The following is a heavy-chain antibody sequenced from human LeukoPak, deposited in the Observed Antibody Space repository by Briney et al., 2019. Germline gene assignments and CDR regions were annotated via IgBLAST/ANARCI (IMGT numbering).Heavy chain of an antibody. CDR3: ARDGGDGSSYYYGMDV. CDR2: ISSSSSYI. CDR1: GFTFSSYS. J-gene: IGHJ6*02. V-gene: IGHV3-21*01. Sequence: GGSLRLPCAASGFTFSSYSMNWVRQAPGKGLEWVSSISSSSSYIYYADSVKGRFTISRDNAKNSLYLQMNGLRAEDTAVYYCARDGGDGSSYYYGMDVWGQGTRSPSP. D-gene: IGHD5-24*01.